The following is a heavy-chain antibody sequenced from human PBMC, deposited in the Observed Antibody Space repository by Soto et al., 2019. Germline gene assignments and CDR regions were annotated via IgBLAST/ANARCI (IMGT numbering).Heavy chain of an antibody. J-gene: IGHJ6*02. D-gene: IGHD6-13*01. CDR2: INPNSGGT. CDR1: GYTFTGYY. Sequence: GASVKVSCKASGYTFTGYYMHWVRQAPGQGLEWMGWINPNSGGTNYAQKFQGWVTMTRDTSISTAYMELSRLRSDDTAVYYCARDMTAAGMSYYYYYGMDVWGQGTTVTVSS. CDR3: ARDMTAAGMSYYYYYGMDV. V-gene: IGHV1-2*04.